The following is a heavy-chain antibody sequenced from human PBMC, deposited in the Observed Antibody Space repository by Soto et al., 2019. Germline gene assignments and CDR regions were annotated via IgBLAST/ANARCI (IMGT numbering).Heavy chain of an antibody. CDR2: IGAASDT. Sequence: GSLRLSCAASGFTFSNYDMHWVRQAPGEGLECVSGIGAASDTYYPVSVQGRFTVSRDNAKKSLYLQMNSLRAGDTAVYYCARGVLGPGDYYYGMDVWGQGTTVTVSS. V-gene: IGHV3-13*01. J-gene: IGHJ6*02. CDR3: ARGVLGPGDYYYGMDV. D-gene: IGHD7-27*01. CDR1: GFTFSNYD.